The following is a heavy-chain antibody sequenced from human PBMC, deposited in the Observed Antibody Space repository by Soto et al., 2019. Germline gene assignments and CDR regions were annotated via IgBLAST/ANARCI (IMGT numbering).Heavy chain of an antibody. CDR1: GFTFSSYG. D-gene: IGHD2-15*01. J-gene: IGHJ4*02. Sequence: GGSLRLSCAASGFTFSSYGMHWVRQAPGKGLEWVAVISYDGSNKYYADSVKGRFTISRDNSKNTLYLQMNSLRAEDTAVYYCAKDHGAFEDIVVVVAATRVLDYWGQGTLVTVSS. CDR3: AKDHGAFEDIVVVVAATRVLDY. CDR2: ISYDGSNK. V-gene: IGHV3-30*18.